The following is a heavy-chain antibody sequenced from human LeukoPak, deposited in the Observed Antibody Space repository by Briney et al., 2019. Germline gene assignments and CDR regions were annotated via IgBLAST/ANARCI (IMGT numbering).Heavy chain of an antibody. V-gene: IGHV3-64D*09. CDR3: VKDNGQGGFDY. CDR1: RFSFSASL. D-gene: IGHD3-16*01. Sequence: GGSLRLSCSASRFSFSASLMFWVRQAPGKGLEYVSAISSNGGSTYHADTVHGRFTISRDNSKNSLYLDMSSLRTEDTAVYYCVKDNGQGGFDYWGEGTLVTVSS. J-gene: IGHJ4*02. CDR2: ISSNGGST.